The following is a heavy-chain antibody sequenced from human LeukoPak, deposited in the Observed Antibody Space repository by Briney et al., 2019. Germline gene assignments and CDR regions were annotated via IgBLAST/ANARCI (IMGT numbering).Heavy chain of an antibody. CDR2: IGGSGGST. Sequence: GGSLRLSCAASGFTFSSYAMSWVRQAPGKGLEWVSAIGGSGGSTYYADSVKGRFTISRDNSKNTLYLQMNSLRAEDTAVYYCAKSDSGSYGVGFDFDYWGQGTLVTVSS. D-gene: IGHD1-26*01. V-gene: IGHV3-23*01. CDR3: AKSDSGSYGVGFDFDY. J-gene: IGHJ4*02. CDR1: GFTFSSYA.